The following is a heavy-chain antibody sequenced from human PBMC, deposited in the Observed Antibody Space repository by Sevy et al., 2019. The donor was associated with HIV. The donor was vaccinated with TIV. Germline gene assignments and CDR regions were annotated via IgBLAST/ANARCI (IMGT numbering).Heavy chain of an antibody. Sequence: GGSLRLSCAASGFTFSDYYMSWIRQAPGKGLEWISYISGSDGTIYYADSVKGRFTISRDNAKNSLHLQMNSLRAEDTAVYYYARDHVKDGDLGDYYYYAMDVWGQGTTVTVSS. D-gene: IGHD4-17*01. V-gene: IGHV3-11*01. CDR3: ARDHVKDGDLGDYYYYAMDV. CDR1: GFTFSDYY. J-gene: IGHJ6*02. CDR2: ISGSDGTI.